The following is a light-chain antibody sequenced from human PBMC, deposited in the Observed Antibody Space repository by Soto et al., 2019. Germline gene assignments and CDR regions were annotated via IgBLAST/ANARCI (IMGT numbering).Light chain of an antibody. Sequence: SYELTQPPSMSVAPGQTASIPCGGDNIGRKSVHWYQQRPGQAPVLVVFDDNDRPSGIPERFSGSKSGNTASLTISGLQAEDEADYYCCSYAGSSTFVVFGGGTKLTVL. V-gene: IGLV3-21*02. J-gene: IGLJ2*01. CDR1: NIGRKS. CDR3: CSYAGSSTFVV. CDR2: DDN.